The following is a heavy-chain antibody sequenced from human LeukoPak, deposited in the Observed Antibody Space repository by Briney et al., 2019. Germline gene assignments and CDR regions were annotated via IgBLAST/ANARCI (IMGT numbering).Heavy chain of an antibody. J-gene: IGHJ4*02. V-gene: IGHV3-49*03. CDR3: TRDRALVGAINDY. CDR1: GFTFGDYA. Sequence: GGSLRLSCTVSGFTFGDYAMSWFRQAPGEGLEWVGFIRSKAYYGTTEYAASVKGRFTISRDDSKSIAYLQMNSLKTEDTAVYYCTRDRALVGAINDYWGQGTLVTVSS. CDR2: IRSKAYYGTT. D-gene: IGHD1-26*01.